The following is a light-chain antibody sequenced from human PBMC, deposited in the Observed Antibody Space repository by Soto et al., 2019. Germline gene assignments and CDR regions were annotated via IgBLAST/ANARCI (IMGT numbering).Light chain of an antibody. J-gene: IGLJ3*02. V-gene: IGLV2-14*01. CDR2: EVS. CDR3: SSYTSSSTWV. Sequence: QSVLTQPASVSGSPGQSITISCTGTSSDVGGYNYVSWYRQHPGKAPKLMIYEVSNRPSGISNRFSGSKSDNTASLTISGLQAEDEADYYCSSYTSSSTWVFGGGTKLTVL. CDR1: SSDVGGYNY.